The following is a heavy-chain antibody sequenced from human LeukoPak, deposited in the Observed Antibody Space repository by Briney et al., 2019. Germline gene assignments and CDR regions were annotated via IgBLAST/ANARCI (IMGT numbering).Heavy chain of an antibody. V-gene: IGHV3-23*01. CDR3: AKGVVGATNVYYYYGMDV. Sequence: GGSLRLSCAASGFTFSSYAMSWVRQAPGKGLEWVSAISGSGGSTYYADSVKDRFTISRDNSKNTLYLQMNSLRAEDTAVYYCAKGVVGATNVYYYYGMDVWGQGTTVTVSS. CDR2: ISGSGGST. J-gene: IGHJ6*01. CDR1: GFTFSSYA. D-gene: IGHD1-26*01.